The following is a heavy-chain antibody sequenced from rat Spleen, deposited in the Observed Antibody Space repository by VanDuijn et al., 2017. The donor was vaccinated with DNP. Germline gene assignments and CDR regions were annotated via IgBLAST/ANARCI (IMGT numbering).Heavy chain of an antibody. CDR1: GFSLTNYG. V-gene: IGHV2S12*01. J-gene: IGHJ3*01. D-gene: IGHD1-3*01. CDR3: ARGFTYGSYGCFAY. CDR2: ISSGGGT. Sequence: QVQLKESGPGLVQPSQTLSLTCTVSGFSLTNYGVSWVRQPPGKGLEWIAAISSGGGTYYTSALKSRLSLSRDTSKSQVFLQMTSVQTEDTAMYFGARGFTYGSYGCFAYGGQGTLVTFSS.